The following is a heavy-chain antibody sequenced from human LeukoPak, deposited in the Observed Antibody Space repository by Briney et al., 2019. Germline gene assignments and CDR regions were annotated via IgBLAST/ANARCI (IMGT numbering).Heavy chain of an antibody. CDR1: GGSISSYY. Sequence: PSETLSLTCTVSGGSISSYYSSWIRQPPRKGLEWIGYIYYSGSTNYNPSLKSRVTISVDTSKNQFSLKLSCVTAADTAVYYCARHIVVVTAFDCWGQGTLVTVSS. J-gene: IGHJ4*02. D-gene: IGHD2-21*02. CDR2: IYYSGST. V-gene: IGHV4-59*01. CDR3: ARHIVVVTAFDC.